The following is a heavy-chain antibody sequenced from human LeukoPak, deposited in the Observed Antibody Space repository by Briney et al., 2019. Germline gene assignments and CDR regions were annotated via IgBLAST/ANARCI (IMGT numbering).Heavy chain of an antibody. J-gene: IGHJ4*02. CDR3: ARDQGLRGRLEQFSPSDY. D-gene: IGHD3-16*02. CDR2: INPSGGST. CDR1: GYTFSSCD. Sequence: SVKVSCKAAGYTFSSCDIYWVRQATGQGLELVGIINPSGGSTSYSQKFQSRVTMTRDMSTSTVYMELSRLRSEATDVYYCARDQGLRGRLEQFSPSDYCGQGAMVTVSS. V-gene: IGHV1-46*01.